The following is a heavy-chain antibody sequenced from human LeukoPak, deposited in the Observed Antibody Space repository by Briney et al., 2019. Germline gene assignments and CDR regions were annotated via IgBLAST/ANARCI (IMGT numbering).Heavy chain of an antibody. J-gene: IGHJ4*02. CDR3: ARGVAAASTGY. V-gene: IGHV4-59*01. Sequence: SETLSLTCTVSGVSISSYYLSWIRQPPGKGLEWIGYIYYSGSTNYNPSLKRRVTISVATYKNQFSLKLSSVPAADTAVYYCARGVAAASTGYWGQGTLVTVSS. CDR2: IYYSGST. D-gene: IGHD6-13*01. CDR1: GVSISSYY.